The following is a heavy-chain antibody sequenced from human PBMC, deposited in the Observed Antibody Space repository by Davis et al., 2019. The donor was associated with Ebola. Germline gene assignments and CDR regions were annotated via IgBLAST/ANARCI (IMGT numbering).Heavy chain of an antibody. CDR1: GGPISSYS. CDR3: ARVADYYDSSGYYYYYYYYGMDV. Sequence: MPGGSLRLSCTVLGGPISSYSWSWIRQPPGKGLEWIGYIYYSGTTNYNPSLKSRVTISVDTSKNQFSLKLSSLTAADTAVYYCARVADYYDSSGYYYYYYYYGMDVWGQGTTVTVSS. D-gene: IGHD3-22*01. V-gene: IGHV4-59*01. J-gene: IGHJ6*02. CDR2: IYYSGTT.